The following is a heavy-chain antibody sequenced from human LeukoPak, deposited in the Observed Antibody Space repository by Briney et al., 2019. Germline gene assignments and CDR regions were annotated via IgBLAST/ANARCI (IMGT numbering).Heavy chain of an antibody. J-gene: IGHJ5*02. D-gene: IGHD1-26*01. Sequence: ASVKVSCKASGYTFTSYGISWVRQAPGQGLEWMGWISAYNGNTNYAQKLQGRVTMTTDTSTSTAYTELRSLRSDDTAVYYCARVNLGANARGPWFDPWGQGTLVTVSS. V-gene: IGHV1-18*01. CDR1: GYTFTSYG. CDR2: ISAYNGNT. CDR3: ARVNLGANARGPWFDP.